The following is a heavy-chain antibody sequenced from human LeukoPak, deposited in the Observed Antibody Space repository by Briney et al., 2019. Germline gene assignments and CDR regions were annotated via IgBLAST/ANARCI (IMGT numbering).Heavy chain of an antibody. CDR2: IYYSGST. CDR1: GGSISSSSYY. CDR3: ARHRYCSSTSCYFFDY. Sequence: PSETPSLTCTVSGGSISSSSYYWGWIRQPPGKGLEWIGSIYYSGSTYYNPSLKSRVTISVDTSKNQFSLKLSSVTAAGTAVYYCARHRYCSSTSCYFFDYWGQGTLVTVSS. J-gene: IGHJ4*02. V-gene: IGHV4-39*01. D-gene: IGHD2-2*01.